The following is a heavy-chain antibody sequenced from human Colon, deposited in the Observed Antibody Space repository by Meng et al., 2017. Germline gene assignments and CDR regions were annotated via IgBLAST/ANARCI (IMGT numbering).Heavy chain of an antibody. CDR3: ASFPPPGKQWLVTDY. CDR1: GVPRTSRNS. V-gene: IGHV4-4*02. D-gene: IGHD6-19*01. CDR2: IYHSGST. Sequence: GLSNPSRPLSPTWSVRGVPRTSRNSLSGIRHPPGKGLEWIGEIYHSGSTHYNPSLKSRVTISVDKSKNQFSLKLSSVTAADTAVYYCASFPPPGKQWLVTDYWGQGTLVTVSS. J-gene: IGHJ4*02.